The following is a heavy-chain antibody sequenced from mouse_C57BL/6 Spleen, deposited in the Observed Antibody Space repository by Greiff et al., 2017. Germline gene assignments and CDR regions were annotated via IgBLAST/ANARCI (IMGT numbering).Heavy chain of an antibody. V-gene: IGHV5-17*01. CDR2: ISSGSSTI. CDR3: ARGEANWDYAMDY. Sequence: EVKVVESGGGLVKPGGSLKLSCAASGFTFSDYGMHWVRQAPEKGLEWVAYISSGSSTIYYADTVKGRFTISRDNAKNTLFLQMTSLRSEDTAMYYCARGEANWDYAMDYWGQGTSVTVSS. J-gene: IGHJ4*01. D-gene: IGHD4-1*01. CDR1: GFTFSDYG.